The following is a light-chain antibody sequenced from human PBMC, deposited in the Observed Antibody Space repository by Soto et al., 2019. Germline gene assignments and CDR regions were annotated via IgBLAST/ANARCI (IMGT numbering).Light chain of an antibody. J-gene: IGKJ4*01. Sequence: DIQMTQSPSSLSASVGDRVTITCRASQGISSLLAWYQQKAEKAPKSLIYAAYSLQSGVPSRFSGSGSGTDFTLTISSLQPEDFGTYYCQQYSSYPFTFGGGTKVEIK. CDR3: QQYSSYPFT. CDR2: AAY. V-gene: IGKV1D-16*01. CDR1: QGISSL.